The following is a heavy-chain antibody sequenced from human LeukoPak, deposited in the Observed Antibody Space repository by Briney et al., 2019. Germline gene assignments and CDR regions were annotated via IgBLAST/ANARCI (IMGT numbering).Heavy chain of an antibody. D-gene: IGHD2-15*01. CDR3: ARGRGTSGSNRDFYYYYYMDV. J-gene: IGHJ6*03. CDR1: GYIFTDYA. V-gene: IGHV1-3*01. Sequence: ASVKVSCKASGYIFTDYAIHWLRQAPGQRPEWMGWMNGGNGNTKHSQKFQGRITLIRDTSAATAYMELSSLRHDDLAVYYCARGRGTSGSNRDFYYYYYMDVWGKGTTVTVSS. CDR2: MNGGNGNT.